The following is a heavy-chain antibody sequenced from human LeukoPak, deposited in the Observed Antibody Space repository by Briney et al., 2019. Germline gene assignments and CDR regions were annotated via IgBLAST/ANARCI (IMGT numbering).Heavy chain of an antibody. J-gene: IGHJ4*02. Sequence: GGSLRLSCAASGFVFSSYWMHWVRQAPGKGLVWVSRIYTDGSYTNYADSVKGRFTISRDNTKNTLSLHMNSLRAEDMAVYYCARGDDESLDHWGQGTLVTVSS. D-gene: IGHD3-16*01. V-gene: IGHV3-74*01. CDR2: IYTDGSYT. CDR3: ARGDDESLDH. CDR1: GFVFSSYW.